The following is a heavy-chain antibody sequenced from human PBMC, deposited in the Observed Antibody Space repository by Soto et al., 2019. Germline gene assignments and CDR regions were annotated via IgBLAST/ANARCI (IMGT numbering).Heavy chain of an antibody. Sequence: ASVNVSCKASGYTFTSYDINWVRQATGQGLEWMGWMNPNSGNTGYAQKFQGRVTMTRNTSISTAYMELSSLRSEDTAVYYCARGYCSGGSCSNWFDPWGQGTLVTVSS. CDR1: GYTFTSYD. CDR3: ARGYCSGGSCSNWFDP. J-gene: IGHJ5*02. D-gene: IGHD2-15*01. V-gene: IGHV1-8*01. CDR2: MNPNSGNT.